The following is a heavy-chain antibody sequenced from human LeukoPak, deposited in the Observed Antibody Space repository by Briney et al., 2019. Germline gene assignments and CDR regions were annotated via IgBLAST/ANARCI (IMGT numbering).Heavy chain of an antibody. J-gene: IGHJ4*02. CDR3: ARGSGSFGN. Sequence: SETLSLTCTVSGASISSDSYYWSWIRQPAGKGLEWIGRISASGRRNYNPSLQSRVIISVDTSKNQFSLKLSSVTAADTAVYYCARGSGSFGNWGQGTLVTVSS. CDR1: GASISSDSYY. V-gene: IGHV4-61*02. CDR2: ISASGRR. D-gene: IGHD3-10*01.